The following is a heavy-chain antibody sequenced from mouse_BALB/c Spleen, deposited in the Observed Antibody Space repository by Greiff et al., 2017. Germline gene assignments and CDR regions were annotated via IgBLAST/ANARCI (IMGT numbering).Heavy chain of an antibody. J-gene: IGHJ4*01. D-gene: IGHD2-3*01. Sequence: QVQLQQPGAELVRPGASVKLSCKASGYTFTSYWINWVKQRPGQGLEWIGNIYPSDSYTNYNQKFKDKATLTVDKSSSTAYMQLSSPTSEDSAVYYCTRSRGGYYDYAMDYWGQGTSVTVSS. CDR3: TRSRGGYYDYAMDY. CDR2: IYPSDSYT. CDR1: GYTFTSYW. V-gene: IGHV1-69*02.